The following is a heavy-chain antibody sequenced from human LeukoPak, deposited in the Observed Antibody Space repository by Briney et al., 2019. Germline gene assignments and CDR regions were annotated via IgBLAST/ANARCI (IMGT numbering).Heavy chain of an antibody. CDR2: FDPEDGET. J-gene: IGHJ4*02. CDR1: GYTLTELS. V-gene: IGHV1-24*01. CDR3: ARVMGVGATLFDY. Sequence: ASVKVSCKVSGYTLTELSMHWVRQAPGKGLEWMGGFDPEDGETIYAQKFQGRVTMTEDTSTDTAYMELSRLRSDDTAVYYCARVMGVGATLFDYWGQGTLVTVSS. D-gene: IGHD1-26*01.